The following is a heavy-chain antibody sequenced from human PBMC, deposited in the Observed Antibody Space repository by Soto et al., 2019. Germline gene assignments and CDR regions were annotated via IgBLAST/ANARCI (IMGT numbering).Heavy chain of an antibody. D-gene: IGHD1-26*01. Sequence: EGQLLESGGGLVQPGGSLRLSCAASAFTFNTYAMGWVRQAPGKGLEWVSAISVSGGGTYYADSVKGRFTISRDTSKNTLYLQMNSLRADDTAVYYCAKSGGASPYYFDYWGRGTLVTVSS. CDR2: ISVSGGGT. CDR3: AKSGGASPYYFDY. V-gene: IGHV3-23*01. CDR1: AFTFNTYA. J-gene: IGHJ4*02.